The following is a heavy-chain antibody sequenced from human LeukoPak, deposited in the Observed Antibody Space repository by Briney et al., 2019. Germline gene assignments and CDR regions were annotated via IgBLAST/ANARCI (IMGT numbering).Heavy chain of an antibody. CDR3: ARDISSHYGSGSQPIPTGFDY. J-gene: IGHJ4*02. D-gene: IGHD3-10*01. CDR1: GFTFSSYS. Sequence: PGGSLRLSCAASGFTFSSYSMNWVRQAPGKGLEWVSYISSSSSTMYYADSVKGRFTISRDNAKNSLYLQMNSLRAEDTAVYYCARDISSHYGSGSQPIPTGFDYWGQGTLVTVSS. V-gene: IGHV3-48*01. CDR2: ISSSSSTM.